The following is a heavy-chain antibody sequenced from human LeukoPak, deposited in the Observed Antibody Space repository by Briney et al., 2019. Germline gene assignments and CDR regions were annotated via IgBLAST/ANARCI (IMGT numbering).Heavy chain of an antibody. CDR3: AKDLDSSPTPDFDY. CDR1: GFTFSSYG. V-gene: IGHV3-30*02. J-gene: IGHJ4*02. CDR2: IRYDGSNK. D-gene: IGHD6-13*01. Sequence: GGSLRLSCAASGFTFSSYGMHWVRQAPGKGLEWVAFIRYDGSNKYNADSVKGRFTISRDNSKNTLYLQMNSLRAEDTAVYYCAKDLDSSPTPDFDYWGQGTLVTVSS.